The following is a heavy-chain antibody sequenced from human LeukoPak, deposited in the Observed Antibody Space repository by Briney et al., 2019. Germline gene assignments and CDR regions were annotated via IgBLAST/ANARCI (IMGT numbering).Heavy chain of an antibody. Sequence: GGSLRLSCAASGFTFTNYWMTWVRQAPGKGLEWVANIKQDGSEKHYVDSVKGRFTISRDNAKNSLYLQMNNLRAEDTAVYYCARALGSSWDSSLDSWGQGTLVPVSS. J-gene: IGHJ4*02. CDR1: GFTFTNYW. CDR3: ARALGSSWDSSLDS. CDR2: IKQDGSEK. D-gene: IGHD6-13*01. V-gene: IGHV3-7*02.